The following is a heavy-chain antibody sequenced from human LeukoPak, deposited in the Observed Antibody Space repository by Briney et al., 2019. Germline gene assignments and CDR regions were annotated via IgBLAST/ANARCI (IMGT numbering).Heavy chain of an antibody. D-gene: IGHD5-24*01. Sequence: GGSLRLSCAASGFTSSTYAMSWVRQAPGKGLEWVSAISGSGGSTYYADSVKGRFTISRDNAKNTLYLQMNSLRAEDAAVYYCARDGSLPDYWGQGTLVTVSS. V-gene: IGHV3-23*01. CDR3: ARDGSLPDY. CDR1: GFTSSTYA. CDR2: ISGSGGST. J-gene: IGHJ4*02.